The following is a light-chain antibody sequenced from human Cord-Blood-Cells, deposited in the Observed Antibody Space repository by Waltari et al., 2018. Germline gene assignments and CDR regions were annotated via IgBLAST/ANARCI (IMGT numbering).Light chain of an antibody. V-gene: IGLV7-46*01. CDR2: DTR. J-gene: IGLJ3*02. CDR3: LLSYSGARV. CDR1: TGAVTSGHY. Sequence: QAVVTQEPSLTVSPGGTVTLTCGSSTGAVTSGHYPYWFQQKPGQAPRTLIYDTRNKHPWTPARFSGSLLGGKAALTLSGAQPEDEAEYYCLLSYSGARVFGGGTKLTVL.